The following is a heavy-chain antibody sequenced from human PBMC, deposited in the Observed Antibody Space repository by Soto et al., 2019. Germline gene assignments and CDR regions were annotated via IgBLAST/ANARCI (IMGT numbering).Heavy chain of an antibody. V-gene: IGHV3-23*01. CDR2: ISGSGGST. J-gene: IGHJ6*02. Sequence: EVQLLESGGGLVQPGGSLRLSCAASGFTFSSYAMSWVRQAPGKGLEWVSAISGSGGSTYYADSVKGRFTISRDNSKNTLYLQMNSLRAEDTAVYYCAKVKGPIVVVPAAIAGFYGMDVWGQGTTVTVSS. CDR1: GFTFSSYA. D-gene: IGHD2-2*01. CDR3: AKVKGPIVVVPAAIAGFYGMDV.